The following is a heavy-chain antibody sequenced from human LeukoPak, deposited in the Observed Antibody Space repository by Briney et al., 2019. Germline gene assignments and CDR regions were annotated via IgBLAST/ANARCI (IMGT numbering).Heavy chain of an antibody. Sequence: ASLTLSCKASGYTFTSYYIHWVRHPPGQGHEWMGGINTSGGSTSYAQPSQGRATINKDTSTSPVYMELNSLRSEDTAVYYCARGRSIAARPGYFQHWGQGTLVTVSS. V-gene: IGHV1-46*01. J-gene: IGHJ1*01. CDR2: INTSGGST. CDR3: ARGRSIAARPGYFQH. D-gene: IGHD6-6*01. CDR1: GYTFTSYY.